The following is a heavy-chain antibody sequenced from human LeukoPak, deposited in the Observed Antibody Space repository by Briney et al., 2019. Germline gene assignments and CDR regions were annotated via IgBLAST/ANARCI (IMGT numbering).Heavy chain of an antibody. Sequence: GGSLRLSCEASGFTFSNYWMNWVRQAPGRGLEGVAYIKQDGGEKLYVDSVKGRFTVSRDNTRNSLYLELNSLRDEDTAVYYCARGYGLSCASTTCAGAFDIWGQGTMVTASS. CDR1: GFTFSNYW. CDR3: ARGYGLSCASTTCAGAFDI. J-gene: IGHJ3*02. CDR2: IKQDGGEK. D-gene: IGHD2/OR15-2a*01. V-gene: IGHV3-7*01.